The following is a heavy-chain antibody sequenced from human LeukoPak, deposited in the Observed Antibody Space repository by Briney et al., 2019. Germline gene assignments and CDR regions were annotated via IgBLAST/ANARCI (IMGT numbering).Heavy chain of an antibody. CDR3: ARRAVAENYFDY. J-gene: IGHJ4*02. D-gene: IGHD6-19*01. V-gene: IGHV4-4*08. CDR1: GGSITSYF. CDR2: IYSSGST. Sequence: SETLSLTCTVPGGSITSYFWSWIRQPPGKGLEWIGYIYSSGSTTYNPSLKSRVTISADTSTNQFFLKLTSVTAADTAVYYCARRAVAENYFDYWGQGTLVTDSS.